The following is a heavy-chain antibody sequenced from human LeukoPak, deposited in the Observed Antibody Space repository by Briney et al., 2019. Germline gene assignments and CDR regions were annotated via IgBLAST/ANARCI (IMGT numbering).Heavy chain of an antibody. J-gene: IGHJ4*02. Sequence: PGGSLRLSCAASGFAFSSYNMNWVRQAPGKGLEWVSYISSSSTAIYYADSVKGRFTISRDNAKNSLYLRMNSLRAEDTAVYYCAKPGYWGQGTLVTVSS. CDR1: GFAFSSYN. CDR3: AKPGY. CDR2: ISSSSTAI. V-gene: IGHV3-48*04.